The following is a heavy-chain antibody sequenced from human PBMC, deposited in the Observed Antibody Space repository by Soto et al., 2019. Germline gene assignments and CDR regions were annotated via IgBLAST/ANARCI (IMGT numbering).Heavy chain of an antibody. V-gene: IGHV3-23*01. J-gene: IGHJ4*01. D-gene: IGHD3-10*01. Sequence: PGGSLRLSXAASGFTFSSYAMSWVRQAPGKGLEWVSAISGSGGSTYYADSVKGRFTISRDNSKNTLYLQMNSLRAEDTAVYYCAKDRRITMVRGVLRAFDSWGQGNLVTVSS. CDR3: AKDRRITMVRGVLRAFDS. CDR2: ISGSGGST. CDR1: GFTFSSYA.